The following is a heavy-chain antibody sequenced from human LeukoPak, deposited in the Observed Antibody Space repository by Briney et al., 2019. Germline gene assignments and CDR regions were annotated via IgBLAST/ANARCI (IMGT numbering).Heavy chain of an antibody. J-gene: IGHJ6*02. Sequence: SVKVSCKASGGTFSSYAISWVRQAPGQGLEWMGGIIPIFGTANYAQKFQGRVTITADESTSTAYMELSSLRSEDTAVYYCARDTLVVPATMRGNYYYYGMDVWGQGTTVTVSS. CDR1: GGTFSSYA. V-gene: IGHV1-69*13. CDR2: IIPIFGTA. CDR3: ARDTLVVPATMRGNYYYYGMDV. D-gene: IGHD2-2*01.